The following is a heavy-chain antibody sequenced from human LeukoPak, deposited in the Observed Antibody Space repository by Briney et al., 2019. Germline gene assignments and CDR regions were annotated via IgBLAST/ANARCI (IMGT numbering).Heavy chain of an antibody. Sequence: ASVKVSCKASGCTFTSYAMHWVRQAPGQRLEWMGWINAGNGNTKYSQKFQGRVTITRDTSASTAYMELSSLRSEDTAVYYCARRWYSSSSLDYWGQGTLVTVSS. CDR1: GCTFTSYA. CDR2: INAGNGNT. D-gene: IGHD6-13*01. J-gene: IGHJ4*02. CDR3: ARRWYSSSSLDY. V-gene: IGHV1-3*01.